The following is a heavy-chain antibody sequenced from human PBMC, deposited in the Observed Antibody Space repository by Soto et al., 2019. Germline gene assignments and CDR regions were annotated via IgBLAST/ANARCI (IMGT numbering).Heavy chain of an antibody. Sequence: SETLSLTCAVFGGSFSGYYWSWIRQPPGKGLEWIGEINHRGSTNYNPSLKSRVTMSVDTSKNQFSLKLTSMTAADTALYYCAITAMINRDSSTSFDYWGRGTQVTVSS. CDR3: AITAMINRDSSTSFDY. D-gene: IGHD5-18*01. V-gene: IGHV4-34*01. J-gene: IGHJ4*02. CDR2: INHRGST. CDR1: GGSFSGYY.